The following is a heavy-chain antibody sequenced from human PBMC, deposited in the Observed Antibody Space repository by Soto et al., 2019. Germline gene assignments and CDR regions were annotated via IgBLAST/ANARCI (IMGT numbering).Heavy chain of an antibody. CDR1: GFTYTTYW. V-gene: IGHV3-7*01. CDR3: AKKRRSGGDNWYFDS. Sequence: HPGGSLRLSCAASGFTYTTYWMSWVRQAPGKGLERVANIKQEGIETYYVDTVKGRFTISRDNAQNSLFLQMNNLRAEDTAVYYCAKKRRSGGDNWYFDSWGQGT. D-gene: IGHD2-21*02. J-gene: IGHJ4*02. CDR2: IKQEGIET.